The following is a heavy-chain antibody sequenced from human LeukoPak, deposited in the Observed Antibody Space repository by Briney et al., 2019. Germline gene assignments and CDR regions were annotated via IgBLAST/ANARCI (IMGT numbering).Heavy chain of an antibody. J-gene: IGHJ4*02. CDR3: ARSGYSYGRIYFDY. D-gene: IGHD5-18*01. Sequence: ASVKVSCKASGYTFTGYYMHWVRQAPGQGLEWMGRINPNSGGTNYAQKFQGRVTMTRDTSISTAYMELSRLRSDDPAVYYRARSGYSYGRIYFDYWGRGTLVTVSS. V-gene: IGHV1-2*06. CDR1: GYTFTGYY. CDR2: INPNSGGT.